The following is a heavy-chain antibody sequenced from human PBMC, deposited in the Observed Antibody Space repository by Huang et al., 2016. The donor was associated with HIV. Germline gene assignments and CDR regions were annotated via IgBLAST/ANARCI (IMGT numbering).Heavy chain of an antibody. J-gene: IGHJ6*03. CDR2: INHSEST. CDR1: GGSFSGYY. Sequence: QVQLQQWGAGLLRPSETLSLTCAVYGGSFSGYYGTWIRQPPGKGLEWMGEINHSESTNYNPSLKSRVTISVDTSRNQFSLTLTSVTAADTAVYYCARGQGGYYYYYMDVWGKGTTVTASS. CDR3: ARGQGGYYYYYMDV. V-gene: IGHV4-34*01.